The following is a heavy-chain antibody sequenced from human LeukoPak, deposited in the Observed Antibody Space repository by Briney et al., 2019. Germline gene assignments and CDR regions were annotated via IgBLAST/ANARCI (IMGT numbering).Heavy chain of an antibody. CDR1: GFTFDDYG. V-gene: IGHV3-20*04. Sequence: GGSLRLSCAASGFTFDDYGMSWVRQAPGKGLEWVSGINWNGGSTGYADSVKGRFTISRDNAKNSLYLQMNSLRAEDTASYYCARSTGYDILTGYLYWGQGTLVTVSS. D-gene: IGHD3-9*01. CDR3: ARSTGYDILTGYLY. J-gene: IGHJ4*02. CDR2: INWNGGST.